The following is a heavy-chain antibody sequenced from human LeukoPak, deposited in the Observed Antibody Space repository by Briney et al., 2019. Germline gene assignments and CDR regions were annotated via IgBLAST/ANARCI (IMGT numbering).Heavy chain of an antibody. CDR1: GYTFSSYA. D-gene: IGHD4-17*01. Sequence: ASVKVSCKAPGYTFSSYAMNWVRQAPGQGLEWMGWINTNTGNPTYAQGYTGRFVFSLDTSVSTAYLQISSLQAEDTAVYYCARSNNDGDYLGVGFDYWGQGTLVTVSS. V-gene: IGHV7-4-1*02. CDR2: INTNTGNP. CDR3: ARSNNDGDYLGVGFDY. J-gene: IGHJ4*02.